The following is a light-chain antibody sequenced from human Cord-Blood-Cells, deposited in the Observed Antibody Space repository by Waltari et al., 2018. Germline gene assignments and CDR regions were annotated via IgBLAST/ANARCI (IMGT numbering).Light chain of an antibody. CDR3: CSYAGSSTL. CDR1: SSDLGGYNL. V-gene: IGLV2-23*01. CDR2: EGS. J-gene: IGLJ2*01. Sequence: QSALTQPASVSGSPGQSITIPCTGTSSDLGGYNLVSWYQQHPGKAPKLMIYEGSKRPSGVSNRFSGSKSGNTASLTISGLQAEDEADYYCCSYAGSSTLFGGGTKLTVL.